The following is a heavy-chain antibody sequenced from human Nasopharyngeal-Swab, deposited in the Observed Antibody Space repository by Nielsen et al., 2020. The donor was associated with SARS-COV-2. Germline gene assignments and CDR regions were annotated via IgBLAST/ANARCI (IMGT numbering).Heavy chain of an antibody. D-gene: IGHD2-15*01. CDR3: VRVGPDIVVVVAAAPDY. Sequence: ASVKVSCKASGYTFTSYGISWVRQAPGQGLEWMGWISAYNGNTNYAQKLQGRVTMTTDTSTSTAYMELRSLRSDDTAVYYCVRVGPDIVVVVAAAPDYWGQGTLVTVSS. CDR1: GYTFTSYG. CDR2: ISAYNGNT. J-gene: IGHJ4*02. V-gene: IGHV1-18*01.